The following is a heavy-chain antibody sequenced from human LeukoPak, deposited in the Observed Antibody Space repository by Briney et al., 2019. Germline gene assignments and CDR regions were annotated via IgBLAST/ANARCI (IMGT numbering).Heavy chain of an antibody. CDR3: AREFVPNWGSSYFDY. J-gene: IGHJ4*02. Sequence: SETLSLTCTVSGGSISSYYWSWIRQPPGKGLEWIGYIYYSGSTNYNPSLKSRVTISVDTSKNQFSLKLSSVTAADTAVYYCAREFVPNWGSSYFDYWGQGTLVTVSS. CDR1: GGSISSYY. V-gene: IGHV4-59*01. D-gene: IGHD7-27*01. CDR2: IYYSGST.